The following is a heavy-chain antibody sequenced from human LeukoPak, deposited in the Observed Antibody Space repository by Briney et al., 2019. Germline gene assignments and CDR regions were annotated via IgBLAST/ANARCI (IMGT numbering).Heavy chain of an antibody. D-gene: IGHD2-21*02. J-gene: IGHJ3*02. CDR3: ARVGGGDLHDAFDI. CDR2: ISAYNGNT. V-gene: IGHV1-18*01. CDR1: GYTFTSYG. Sequence: AASVKVSCKASGYTFTSYGISWVRQAPGQGLEWMGWISAYNGNTNYAQKLQGRVTMTTDTSTSTAYMELRSLRSGDTAVYYCARVGGGDLHDAFDIWGQGTMVTVSS.